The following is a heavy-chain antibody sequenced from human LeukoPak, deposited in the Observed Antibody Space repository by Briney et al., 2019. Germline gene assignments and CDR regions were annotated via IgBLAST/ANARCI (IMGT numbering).Heavy chain of an antibody. Sequence: QPGRSLRLSCAVSGFTYSSYDMHWVRQATGRGLEWVSGIGTDGDTYYAGSVKGRFNISRENAKNSLYLQMNSLRTEDTAVYYCAKDGYSSGWSTGSFDYWGQGVLVTVSS. V-gene: IGHV3-13*01. D-gene: IGHD6-19*01. CDR2: IGTDGDT. CDR3: AKDGYSSGWSTGSFDY. J-gene: IGHJ4*02. CDR1: GFTYSSYD.